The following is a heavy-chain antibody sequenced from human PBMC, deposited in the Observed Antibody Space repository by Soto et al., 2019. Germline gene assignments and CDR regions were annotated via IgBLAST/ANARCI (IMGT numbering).Heavy chain of an antibody. CDR1: GFSFSSYA. CDR2: ISGSGANT. D-gene: IGHD3-10*01. J-gene: IGHJ4*02. V-gene: IGHV3-23*01. Sequence: EVQLLESGGGLVQPGGSLRLSCAASGFSFSSYAMSWVRQAPGKGLEWVSSISGSGANTYYVDSVKGRFTVSRDNSKKTLYLQMSSLRGEDTAVYKCAKAAAYHGSASYFPFDDWGLGTRVTVSS. CDR3: AKAAAYHGSASYFPFDD.